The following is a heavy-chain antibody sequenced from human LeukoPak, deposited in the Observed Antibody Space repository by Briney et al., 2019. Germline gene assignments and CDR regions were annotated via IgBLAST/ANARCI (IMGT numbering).Heavy chain of an antibody. Sequence: QPGGSLRLSCAASGFTFSSYAMSWVRQAPGKGLEWVSAISGSGGSTYYADSVKGRFTISRDNSKNTLYLQMNSLRAEDTAVYYCAKRAGYCSSTSCYGTYYYYGMDVWGQGTTVTVSS. CDR2: ISGSGGST. CDR3: AKRAGYCSSTSCYGTYYYYGMDV. J-gene: IGHJ6*02. V-gene: IGHV3-23*01. CDR1: GFTFSSYA. D-gene: IGHD2-2*01.